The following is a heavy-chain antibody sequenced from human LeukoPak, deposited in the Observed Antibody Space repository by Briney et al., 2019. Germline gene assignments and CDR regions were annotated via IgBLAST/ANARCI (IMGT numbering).Heavy chain of an antibody. J-gene: IGHJ4*02. D-gene: IGHD3-16*01. CDR2: IWYDGSSE. Sequence: GGSLRLSCAASGFTLTSYAMHWVRQAPGKGLEWVAVIWYDGSSEYYSDSVKGRFAISRDISKNTLYLQMNSLRAEDTAVYFCARDPGLRLDYWGQGTLVTVSS. CDR1: GFTLTSYA. CDR3: ARDPGLRLDY. V-gene: IGHV3-33*01.